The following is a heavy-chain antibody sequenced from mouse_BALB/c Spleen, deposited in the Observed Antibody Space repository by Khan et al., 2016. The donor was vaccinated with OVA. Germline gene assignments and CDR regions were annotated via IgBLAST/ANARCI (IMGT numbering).Heavy chain of an antibody. J-gene: IGHJ4*01. CDR3: ARRRSCDRYYGGTIDY. CDR2: ISSGRNTI. Sequence: EVELVESGENLVRPGGSRKLSCAASGFTFSGFGMHWARQAPEKGLEWVAYISSGRNTIYYADTVKGRFTISRANPKNTLFLQMTQIRSEDTTRYDYARRRSCDRYYGGTIDYWGRETTVTVTA. CDR1: GFTFSGFG. D-gene: IGHD2-3*01. V-gene: IGHV5-17*02.